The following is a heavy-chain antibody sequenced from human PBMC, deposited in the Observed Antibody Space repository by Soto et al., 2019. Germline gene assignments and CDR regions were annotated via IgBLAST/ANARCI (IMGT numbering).Heavy chain of an antibody. V-gene: IGHV3-74*02. CDR1: GFTFSSYW. CDR3: ARVRYYDFWSGYYSGYYYGMDV. Sequence: EVQLLESGGGLVQPGGSLRLSCAASGFTFSSYWMHWVRQAPGKGLVWVSRINSDGSSTSYADSVKGRFTISRDNAKNTLYLQMNSLRAEDTAVYYCARVRYYDFWSGYYSGYYYGMDVWGQGTTVTVSS. J-gene: IGHJ6*02. CDR2: INSDGSST. D-gene: IGHD3-3*01.